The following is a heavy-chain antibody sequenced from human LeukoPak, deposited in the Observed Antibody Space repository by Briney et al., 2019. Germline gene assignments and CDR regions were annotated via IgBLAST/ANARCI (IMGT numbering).Heavy chain of an antibody. CDR3: AADLRGMGYFDY. D-gene: IGHD3-16*01. CDR2: IVVGSGNT. CDR1: GFTFTSSA. V-gene: IGHV1-58*01. J-gene: IGHJ4*02. Sequence: ARVKVSCKASGFTFTSSAVQWVRQARGQRLEWIGWIVVGSGNTNYAQKFQERVTITRDMSTSTAYMELSSLRSEDTAVYYCAADLRGMGYFDYWGQGTLVTVSS.